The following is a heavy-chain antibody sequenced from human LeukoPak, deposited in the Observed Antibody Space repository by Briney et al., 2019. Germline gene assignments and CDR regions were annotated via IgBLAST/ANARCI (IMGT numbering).Heavy chain of an antibody. J-gene: IGHJ5*02. CDR1: GFTFSSYA. CDR3: ALAKGYSYGSGTPLGFDP. CDR2: ISYDGSNK. Sequence: GGSLRLSCAASGFTFSSYAMHWVRQAPGKGLEWVAVISYDGSNKYYADSVKGRFTISRDNSKNTLYLQMNSLRAEDTAVYYCALAKGYSYGSGTPLGFDPWGQGTLVAVSS. V-gene: IGHV3-30*04. D-gene: IGHD3-10*01.